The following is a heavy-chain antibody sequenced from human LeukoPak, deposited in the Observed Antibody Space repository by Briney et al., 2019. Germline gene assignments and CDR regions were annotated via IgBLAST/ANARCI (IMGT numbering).Heavy chain of an antibody. Sequence: GGSLRLSCAASGFTFTTYAMSWVRQAPGKGLDWVSGLRGSGSETHYADSVKGRFTISRDNSKNTLHLQMDSPRAEDTAVYYCAKYYDDYIRFLDVWGRGTLVTVSS. CDR1: GFTFTTYA. D-gene: IGHD3-3*01. V-gene: IGHV3-23*01. J-gene: IGHJ2*01. CDR3: AKYYDDYIRFLDV. CDR2: LRGSGSET.